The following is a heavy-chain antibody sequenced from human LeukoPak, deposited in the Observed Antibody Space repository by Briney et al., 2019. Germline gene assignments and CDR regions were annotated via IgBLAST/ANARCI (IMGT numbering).Heavy chain of an antibody. J-gene: IGHJ4*02. V-gene: IGHV4-34*01. CDR3: ARGYEGETKD. D-gene: IGHD3-16*01. CDR2: INHSGST. CDR1: GGSFSGYY. Sequence: PSETLSLTCAVYGGSFSGYYWSWIRQPPGKGLEWIGEINHSGSTNYNPSLKSRVTISVDTSKNQFSLKLSSVTAADTAVYYCARGYEGETKDWGQGTLVTVSS.